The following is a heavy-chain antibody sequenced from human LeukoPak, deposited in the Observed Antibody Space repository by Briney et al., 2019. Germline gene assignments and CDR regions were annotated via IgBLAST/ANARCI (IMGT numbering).Heavy chain of an antibody. CDR1: GGSISSYY. V-gene: IGHV4-59*01. J-gene: IGHJ1*01. D-gene: IGHD6-19*01. Sequence: LETLSLTCTVSGGSISSYYWSWVRQPPGKGLEWIGYIYYSGSTNYNPSLKSRVTISVDTSKNQFSLKLSSVTAADTAVYYCARTAVADEYFQHWGQGTLVTVSS. CDR2: IYYSGST. CDR3: ARTAVADEYFQH.